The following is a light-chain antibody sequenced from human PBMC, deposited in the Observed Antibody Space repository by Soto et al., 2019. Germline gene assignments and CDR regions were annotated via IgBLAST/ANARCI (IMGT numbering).Light chain of an antibody. CDR3: QQRSNWPPIT. J-gene: IGKJ5*01. V-gene: IGKV3-11*01. Sequence: EIVLTQSPATLSLSPVERATLSCRASQSVSSYLAWYQQKPGQAPRLLIYGASSRATGIPDRFSGTGSETDFTLTISSLEPEDFAVYYCQQRSNWPPITFGQGTRLEIK. CDR1: QSVSSY. CDR2: GAS.